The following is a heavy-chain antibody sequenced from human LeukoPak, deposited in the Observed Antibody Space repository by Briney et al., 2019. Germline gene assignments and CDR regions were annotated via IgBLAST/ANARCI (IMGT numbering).Heavy chain of an antibody. CDR2: IIPIFGTT. V-gene: IGHV1-69*13. CDR1: GGTFSSYA. CDR3: AGAGEYSSSTKFDP. J-gene: IGHJ5*02. Sequence: SVTLSCKASGGTFSSYAISWVRQAPGQGLECMGGIIPIFGTTNHAQKFQGRVTITADESTSTAYMELSSLRSEVSTVYYGAGAGEYSSSTKFDPWGQGTLVTVSS. D-gene: IGHD6-13*01.